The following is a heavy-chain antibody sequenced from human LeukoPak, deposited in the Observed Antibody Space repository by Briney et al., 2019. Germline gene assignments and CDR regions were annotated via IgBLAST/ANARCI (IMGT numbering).Heavy chain of an antibody. V-gene: IGHV3-30*03. D-gene: IGHD6-13*01. CDR2: ISYDGSNK. J-gene: IGHJ6*02. CDR1: GFSFSNYG. Sequence: PGRSLRLSCAASGFSFSNYGIHWVRQAPGKGLEWVTVISYDGSNKYYADSVKGRFTISRDNSRNTLYLQMNSLRAEDTAVYYCARDKDIANGMDVWGQGTTVTVSS. CDR3: ARDKDIANGMDV.